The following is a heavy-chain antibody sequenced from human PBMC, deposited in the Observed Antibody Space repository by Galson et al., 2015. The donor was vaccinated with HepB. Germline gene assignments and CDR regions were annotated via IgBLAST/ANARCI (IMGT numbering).Heavy chain of an antibody. CDR3: ARNPASYDYYNMDV. J-gene: IGHJ6*03. CDR2: ISSGGTK. D-gene: IGHD6-25*01. V-gene: IGHV3-48*01. Sequence: SLRLSCAGSGFSFVSHSMNWVRHTPGKGLEWLAYISSGGTKYYADSAKGRFTISRDNAKKSMYLHMSSLRVEDKAVYYCARNPASYDYYNMDVWGQGTTVTVSS. CDR1: GFSFVSHS.